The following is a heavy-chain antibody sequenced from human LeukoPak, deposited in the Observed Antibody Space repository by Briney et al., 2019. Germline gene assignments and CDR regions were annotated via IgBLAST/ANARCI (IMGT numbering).Heavy chain of an antibody. CDR3: ARGFHYYDSRDRAFDI. V-gene: IGHV4-34*01. CDR1: GGSFSGYY. Sequence: SETLSLTCAVYGGSFSGYYWSWIRQPPGKGLEWIGETNHSGSTNYNPSLKSRVTISVDTSKNQFSLKLSSVTAADTAVYYCARGFHYYDSRDRAFDIWGQGTMVTVSS. D-gene: IGHD3-22*01. CDR2: TNHSGST. J-gene: IGHJ3*02.